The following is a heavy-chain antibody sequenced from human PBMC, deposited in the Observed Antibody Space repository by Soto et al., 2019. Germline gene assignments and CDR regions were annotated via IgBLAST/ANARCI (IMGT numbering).Heavy chain of an antibody. J-gene: IGHJ4*02. CDR2: FSTSGDGGTT. D-gene: IGHD3-10*01. Sequence: GGSLRLSCAASGFTFSSYSIIFFRHAPFKGLEWVSGFSTSGDGGTTYYADSVKGRFTISRDNSKNTLFLQMNSLRAEDTAMYYCAKKVNSGSGSQYFDYWGQGTLVTVSS. V-gene: IGHV3-23*01. CDR3: AKKVNSGSGSQYFDY. CDR1: GFTFSSYS.